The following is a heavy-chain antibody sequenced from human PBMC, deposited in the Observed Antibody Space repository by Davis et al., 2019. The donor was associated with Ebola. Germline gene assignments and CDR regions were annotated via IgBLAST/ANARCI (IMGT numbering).Heavy chain of an antibody. CDR2: VSDSGLIT. J-gene: IGHJ4*02. V-gene: IGHV3-23*01. D-gene: IGHD2-21*01. CDR3: ARSDCNHIGCKLLEG. CDR1: GFTFSRHA. Sequence: GESLKISCVGSGFTFSRHAMSWVRQAPGKGLAWVSSVSDSGLITVHADSVKGRFTISRDNSRNTLYLQMNSLRAEDTALYLCARSDCNHIGCKLLEGWGQGTPVTVSP.